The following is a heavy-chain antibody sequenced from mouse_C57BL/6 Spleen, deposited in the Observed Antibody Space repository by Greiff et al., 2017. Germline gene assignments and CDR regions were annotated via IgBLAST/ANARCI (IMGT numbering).Heavy chain of an antibody. D-gene: IGHD1-1*01. V-gene: IGHV1-7*01. Sequence: QVQLQQSGAELAKPGASVKLSCKASGYTFTSYWMHWVKQRPGQGLEWIGYINPSSGYTKYNQKFKDKAPLTADKSSSTAYMQLSSLTYEDSAVYYCAREAHYNGRDFVDCGESTTLT. J-gene: IGHJ2*01. CDR1: GYTFTSYW. CDR2: INPSSGYT. CDR3: AREAHYNGRDFVD.